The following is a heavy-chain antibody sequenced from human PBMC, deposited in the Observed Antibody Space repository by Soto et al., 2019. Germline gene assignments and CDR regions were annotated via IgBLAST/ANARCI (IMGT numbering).Heavy chain of an antibody. CDR2: ISSNGGST. Sequence: GGSLRLSCSASGFTFSSYAMHWVRQAPGKGLEYVSAISSNGGSTYYADSVKGRFTISRDNSKNTLYLQMSSLRAEDTAVYYCVKDGFEIADRFYGMDVWGQGTTVTVSS. J-gene: IGHJ6*02. V-gene: IGHV3-64D*06. CDR3: VKDGFEIADRFYGMDV. D-gene: IGHD6-6*01. CDR1: GFTFSSYA.